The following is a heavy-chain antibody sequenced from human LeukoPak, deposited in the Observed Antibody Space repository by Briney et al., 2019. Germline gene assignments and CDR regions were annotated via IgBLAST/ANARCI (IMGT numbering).Heavy chain of an antibody. V-gene: IGHV4-39*01. CDR1: GGSISSTSYY. D-gene: IGHD6-13*01. CDR2: ISFGGST. Sequence: SETLSLTCTVSGGSISSTSYYWGWIRQPPGKGLEWIGSISFGGSTFYNPSLKSRVTISVDRSKNQSSLKLSSVTAADTTFYYCVTLPRAPATIAGQVWNAFDIWGQGTMVTVSS. CDR3: VTLPRAPATIAGQVWNAFDI. J-gene: IGHJ3*02.